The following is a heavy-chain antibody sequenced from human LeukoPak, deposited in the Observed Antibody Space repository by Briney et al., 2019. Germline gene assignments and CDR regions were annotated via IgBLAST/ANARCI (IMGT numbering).Heavy chain of an antibody. J-gene: IGHJ3*02. D-gene: IGHD3-3*01. V-gene: IGHV1-2*02. CDR3: ARARPAIFGVVNDAFDI. CDR2: INPNSGGT. Sequence: GASVKVSCKASGYTFTGYYMHWVRQAPGQGLEWMGWINPNSGGTNYAQKCQGRVTMTRDTSISTAYMELSRLRSGDTAVYYCARARPAIFGVVNDAFDIWGQGTMVTVSS. CDR1: GYTFTGYY.